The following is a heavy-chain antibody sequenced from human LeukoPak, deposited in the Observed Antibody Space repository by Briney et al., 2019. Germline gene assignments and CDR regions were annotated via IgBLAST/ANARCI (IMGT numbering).Heavy chain of an antibody. CDR3: ARAPSRVTGQLFDH. CDR1: GGSFSGYY. D-gene: IGHD2-21*02. Sequence: SETLSLTCAVYGGSFSGYYWSWIRQPPGKGLEWIGEINHSGSTNYNPSLKSRVTISVDTSKNQFSLKLSSVTAADTAVYYCARAPSRVTGQLFDHWGQGTLVTVSS. CDR2: INHSGST. V-gene: IGHV4-34*01. J-gene: IGHJ4*02.